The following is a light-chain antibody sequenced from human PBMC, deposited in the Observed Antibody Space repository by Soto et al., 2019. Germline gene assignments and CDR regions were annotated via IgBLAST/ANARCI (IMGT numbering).Light chain of an antibody. CDR2: GAS. J-gene: IGKJ3*01. CDR1: QSVSSN. Sequence: EIVITQAPATLSVSPGERATLSCRASQSVSSNLAWYQQKPGQAPRLLIYGASTRATGIPARFSGSGSGTEFTLTISSQQSEEFAVYYWQQYNNWPPGGFTFGPGTQVDIK. V-gene: IGKV3-15*01. CDR3: QQYNNWPPGGFT.